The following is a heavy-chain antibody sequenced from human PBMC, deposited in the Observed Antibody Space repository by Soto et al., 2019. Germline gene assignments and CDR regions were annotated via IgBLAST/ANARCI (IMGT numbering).Heavy chain of an antibody. CDR2: INHSGSA. D-gene: IGHD1-26*01. J-gene: IGHJ4*02. CDR1: GESFSGHI. Sequence: SETLSLTCAVYGESFSGHIWTWIRQTPGKGLQWIGQINHSGSASYNPSLKSRVTISVHTSNSQFSLELSSVTAADTAVYYCARGLITGSHYSGGRYYLASWGQGTQVTVSS. CDR3: ARGLITGSHYSGGRYYLAS. V-gene: IGHV4-34*01.